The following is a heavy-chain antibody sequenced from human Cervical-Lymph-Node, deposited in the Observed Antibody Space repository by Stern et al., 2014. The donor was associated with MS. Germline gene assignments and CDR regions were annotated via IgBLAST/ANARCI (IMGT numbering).Heavy chain of an antibody. CDR1: GATFKNYI. Sequence: MQLVESGAEVKKPGSSVEASCKAYGATFKNYIFSWVRQAPGQGLEWMGRVVPIDGLENYAQNFQDRVTISADKSTSTVYMELRSLRSEDTAIYYCAREDLADTAPSDFWGQGTLVTVSS. V-gene: IGHV1-69*09. D-gene: IGHD5-18*01. J-gene: IGHJ4*02. CDR3: AREDLADTAPSDF. CDR2: VVPIDGLE.